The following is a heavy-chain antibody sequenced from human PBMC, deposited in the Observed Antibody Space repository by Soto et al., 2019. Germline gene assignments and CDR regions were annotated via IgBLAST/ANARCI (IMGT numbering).Heavy chain of an antibody. D-gene: IGHD1-1*01. Sequence: EVQLVESGGGLVQPGGSLRLSCAGSGFTFSTYSMNWVRQAPGKGLEWLSYISSSGSSISYRDSLRGRFTISRDNAKNSLYLQIDSLGAEDTAVYYCARSRYNDCWGQGTLVTVSS. CDR1: GFTFSTYS. CDR3: ARSRYNDC. J-gene: IGHJ4*02. CDR2: ISSSGSSI. V-gene: IGHV3-48*01.